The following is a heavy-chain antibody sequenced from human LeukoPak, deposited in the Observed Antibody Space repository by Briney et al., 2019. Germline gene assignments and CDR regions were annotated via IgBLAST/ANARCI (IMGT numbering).Heavy chain of an antibody. Sequence: PSETLSLTCTVSGGSISSGDYYWSWIRQPPGKGLEWIGYIYYSGSTYYNPSLKSRVTISVDTSKNQFSLKLSSVTAADTAVYYCARAPYYYDSXXXHFDYWGQGTLVTVSS. J-gene: IGHJ4*02. CDR1: GGSISSGDYY. D-gene: IGHD3-22*01. CDR2: IYYSGST. CDR3: ARAPYYYDSXXXHFDY. V-gene: IGHV4-30-4*01.